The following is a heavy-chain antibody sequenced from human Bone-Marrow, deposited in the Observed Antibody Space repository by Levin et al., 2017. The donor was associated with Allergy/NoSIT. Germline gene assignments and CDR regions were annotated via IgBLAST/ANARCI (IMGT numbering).Heavy chain of an antibody. CDR3: ARENSRAPPDY. J-gene: IGHJ4*02. V-gene: IGHV3-11*01. CDR1: GFTFSDFY. D-gene: IGHD1-7*01. CDR2: ISRSGSTI. Sequence: GGSLRLSCAASGFTFSDFYMSWIRQAPGKGLEWVSYISRSGSTIYYADSVKGRFTISRDNAKNSLYLQMNSLRAEDTAVYFCARENSRAPPDYWGRRTLVTVSS.